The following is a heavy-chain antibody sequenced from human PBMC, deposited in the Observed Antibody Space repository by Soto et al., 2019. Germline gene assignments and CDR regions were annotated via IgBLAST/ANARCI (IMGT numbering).Heavy chain of an antibody. Sequence: EVQLEESGGDLVQPGGSLRLSCAASGFTLSAYWMTWVRQAPGKGLEWVANINRDGSKKSYLDSVRGRFTISRDNVGNSLYLQMDSLRADDTALYYCARDVSPGSSSVYLDAFDIWGQGTMVTASS. CDR2: INRDGSKK. V-gene: IGHV3-7*05. CDR3: ARDVSPGSSSVYLDAFDI. J-gene: IGHJ3*02. D-gene: IGHD6-13*01. CDR1: GFTLSAYW.